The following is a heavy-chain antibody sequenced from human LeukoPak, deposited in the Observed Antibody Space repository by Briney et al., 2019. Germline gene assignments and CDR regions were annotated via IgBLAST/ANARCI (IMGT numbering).Heavy chain of an antibody. CDR1: GGSINNYY. CDR2: VYQTGDT. V-gene: IGHV4-59*08. J-gene: IGHJ4*02. D-gene: IGHD6-19*01. CDR3: ARHPFSAPFDY. Sequence: SETLSLTCIVSGGSINNYYRSWFRQPPGKGLEWIAYVYQTGDTRYNPSLKSRVSISLDMSKNQFSLKVSSVTATDTAVYYCARHPFSAPFDYWGQGILVTVSS.